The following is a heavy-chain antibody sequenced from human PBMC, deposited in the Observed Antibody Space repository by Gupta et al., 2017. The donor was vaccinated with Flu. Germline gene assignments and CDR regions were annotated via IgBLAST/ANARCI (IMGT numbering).Heavy chain of an antibody. CDR2: IYSGGST. CDR3: ARCGGSYGDYVPFDY. CDR1: GLTVSSNY. Sequence: EVQLAVSGGGFVKPGGSLRPSWAAAGLTVSSNYITWGRQAPGKGLERVSVIYSGGSTYYADSVKGRFTISRDNSKNTLYLQMNSLRAEDTAVYYCARCGGSYGDYVPFDYWGQGTLVTVSS. V-gene: IGHV3-66*02. J-gene: IGHJ4*02. D-gene: IGHD4-17*01.